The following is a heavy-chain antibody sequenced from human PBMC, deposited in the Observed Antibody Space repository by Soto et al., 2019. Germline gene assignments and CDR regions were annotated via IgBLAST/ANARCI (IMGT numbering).Heavy chain of an antibody. CDR2: INHTGGT. D-gene: IGHD3-3*01. V-gene: IGHV4-34*01. CDR3: ATRITVFGLLIPPFDP. CDR1: GGSVNGHY. Sequence: PSETLSLTCAVYGGSVNGHYWNWIRQPPGKGLEWIGEINHTGGTHYNPSLKSRVTMSVDTSKNQFSLRLSSVTAADTAIYYCATRITVFGLLIPPFDPWGQGTQVTSP. J-gene: IGHJ5*02.